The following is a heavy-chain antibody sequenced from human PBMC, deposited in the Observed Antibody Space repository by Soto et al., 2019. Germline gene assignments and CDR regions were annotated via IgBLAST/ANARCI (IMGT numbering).Heavy chain of an antibody. Sequence: GESLKISCKGSGYGFTSYWVAWVRQVRGKGLELMGVIYPGDSDIRYSPSFQGQVTISADKSISTAYLHWSMLKASDTAVYYCVRMGVSVGGYLSDYYYGMAIRAQRTSDTVSS. CDR2: IYPGDSDI. J-gene: IGHJ6*01. CDR3: VRMGVSVGGYLSDYYYGMAI. CDR1: GYGFTSYW. V-gene: IGHV5-51*01. D-gene: IGHD5-18*01.